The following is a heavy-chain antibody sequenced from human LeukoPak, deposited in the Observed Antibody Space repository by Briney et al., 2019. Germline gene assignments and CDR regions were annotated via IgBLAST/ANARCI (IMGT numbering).Heavy chain of an antibody. CDR2: IYSSGST. V-gene: IGHV4-39*07. CDR1: GASISSGSNY. D-gene: IGHD3-10*01. J-gene: IGHJ5*02. CDR3: ARESWAYYYGSGKVWFDP. Sequence: SETLSLTCSVSGASISSGSNYWGWIRQPPGKTLEWIGSIYSSGSTYYNSSLQSRVIIIIDTPKNHFSLTLSSVTAADTAVYYCARESWAYYYGSGKVWFDPWGQGTLVTVSS.